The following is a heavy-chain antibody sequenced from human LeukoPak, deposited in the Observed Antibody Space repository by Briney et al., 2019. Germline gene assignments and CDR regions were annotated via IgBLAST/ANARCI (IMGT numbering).Heavy chain of an antibody. CDR3: ARDRGSSGWYSDAFDI. Sequence: PGGSLRLSCAASGFTFDDYGMSWVRQAPGKGLEWVSGINWNGGSTGYADSVKGRFTISRDNAKNSLYLQMNNLRAEDTALYYCARDRGSSGWYSDAFDIWGQGTMVTVSS. CDR1: GFTFDDYG. D-gene: IGHD6-19*01. J-gene: IGHJ3*02. V-gene: IGHV3-20*04. CDR2: INWNGGST.